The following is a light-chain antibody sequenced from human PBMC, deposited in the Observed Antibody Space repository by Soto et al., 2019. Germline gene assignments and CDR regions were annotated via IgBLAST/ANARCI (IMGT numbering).Light chain of an antibody. V-gene: IGLV1-44*01. CDR3: AAWDDSLNGVV. J-gene: IGLJ7*01. Sequence: QSVLTQPPSASGTPGQKVTMSCSGSSSNIGSNTVNWYQQLPGTAPKLLIYSNDQRPSGVPDRFSGSKSGTSASLAISGLQSEDEADYYWAAWDDSLNGVVFGGGTQLTVL. CDR2: SND. CDR1: SSNIGSNT.